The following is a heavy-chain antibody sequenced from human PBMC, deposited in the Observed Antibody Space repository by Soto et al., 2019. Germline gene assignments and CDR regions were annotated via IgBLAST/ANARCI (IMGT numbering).Heavy chain of an antibody. J-gene: IGHJ5*02. CDR2: IYSSGST. CDR1: GGSIISASYS. Sequence: QVQLQESGPRLVKPSQTLSLSCAVSGGSIISASYSWNWIRQSPGRGLEWIGHIYSSGSTYYIASLKSRVSISVDTSNNQFSLKLTSVTAADTAVYFCAREDAARIERWFDAWGQGILVTVSS. V-gene: IGHV4-31*11. D-gene: IGHD6-6*01. CDR3: AREDAARIERWFDA.